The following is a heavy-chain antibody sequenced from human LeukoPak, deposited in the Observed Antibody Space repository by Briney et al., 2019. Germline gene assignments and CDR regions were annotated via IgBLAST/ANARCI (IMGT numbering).Heavy chain of an antibody. CDR3: ARDRGSDDPIDY. J-gene: IGHJ1*01. Sequence: GGSLRLSCAASGFTFSSFGMHWVRQAPGKGLEWVAVISYDGGNKYYADSVKGRFTISRDNSKNTLDLQMNSLRVEDTAVYYCARDRGSDDPIDYWGQGTLVTVSS. V-gene: IGHV3-30*03. CDR2: ISYDGGNK. D-gene: IGHD2-15*01. CDR1: GFTFSSFG.